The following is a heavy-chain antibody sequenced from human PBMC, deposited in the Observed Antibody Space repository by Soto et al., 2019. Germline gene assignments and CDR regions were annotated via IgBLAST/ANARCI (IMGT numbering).Heavy chain of an antibody. J-gene: IGHJ6*02. V-gene: IGHV3-11*01. CDR1: GFTFSDYY. D-gene: IGHD3-3*01. CDR3: ARGGPSITIFGVVRGGEDYYYGMDV. CDR2: ISSSGSTI. Sequence: PGGSLRLSCAASGFTFSDYYMSWIRQAPGKGLEWVSYISSSGSTIYYADSVKGRFTISRDNAKNSLYLQMNSLRAEDTAVYYCARGGPSITIFGVVRGGEDYYYGMDVWGQGTTVTVS.